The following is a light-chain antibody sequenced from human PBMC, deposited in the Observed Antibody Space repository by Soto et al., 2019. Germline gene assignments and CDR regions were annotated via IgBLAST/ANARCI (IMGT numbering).Light chain of an antibody. V-gene: IGLV2-14*01. CDR1: SSDVGRYNY. J-gene: IGLJ1*01. Sequence: QSALTQPASVSGSPGQSITISCTGTSSDVGRYNYVSWYQHHPGKAPKLMIYEVTNRPSGVSNRFSGSKSGNTASLTISGLQAEDEADYYCSSYPNSGTFVFGSGTKLTVL. CDR3: SSYPNSGTFV. CDR2: EVT.